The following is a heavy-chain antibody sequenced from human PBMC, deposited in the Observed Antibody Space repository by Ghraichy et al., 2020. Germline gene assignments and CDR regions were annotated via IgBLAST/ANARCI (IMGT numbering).Heavy chain of an antibody. V-gene: IGHV3-23*01. CDR1: GFTFSSYA. J-gene: IGHJ4*02. D-gene: IGHD6-6*01. CDR3: AKDGSYSSSSPHHY. CDR2: ISGSGGST. Sequence: GGSLRLSCAASGFTFSSYAMSWVRQAPGKGLEWVSAISGSGGSTYYADSVKGRFTISRDNSKNTLYLQMNSLRAEDTAVYYCAKDGSYSSSSPHHYWGQGTLVTVSS.